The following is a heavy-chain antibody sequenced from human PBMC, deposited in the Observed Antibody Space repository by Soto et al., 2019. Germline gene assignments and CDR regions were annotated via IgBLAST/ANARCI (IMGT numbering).Heavy chain of an antibody. D-gene: IGHD3-3*01. Sequence: ASVKVSCKASGYTFTSYGISWVRQAPGQGLEWMGWISAYNGNTNYAQKLQGRGTMTTDTSTSTAYMELRSLRSDDTAVYYCARYHDFCLGYNLPGKYHGMHVWGQGPTVTVSS. V-gene: IGHV1-18*04. J-gene: IGHJ6*02. CDR2: ISAYNGNT. CDR1: GYTFTSYG. CDR3: ARYHDFCLGYNLPGKYHGMHV.